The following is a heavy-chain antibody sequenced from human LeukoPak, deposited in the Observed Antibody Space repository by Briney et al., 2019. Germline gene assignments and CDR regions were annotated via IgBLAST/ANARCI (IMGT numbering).Heavy chain of an antibody. V-gene: IGHV3-9*03. CDR2: ISWNSGSI. CDR3: AKVATRLAGATYFDY. J-gene: IGHJ4*02. CDR1: GFTFDDYA. Sequence: PGRSLRLSCAASGFTFDDYAMHRVRQAPGKGLEWVSGISWNSGSIGYADSVKGRFTISRDNAKNSLYLQMNSLRAEDMALYYCAKVATRLAGATYFDYWGQGTLVTVSS. D-gene: IGHD1-26*01.